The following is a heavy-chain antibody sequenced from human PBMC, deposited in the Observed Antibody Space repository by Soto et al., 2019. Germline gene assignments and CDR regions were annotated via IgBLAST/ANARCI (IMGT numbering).Heavy chain of an antibody. CDR3: ARVRIVGSTTFDS. CDR2: ISYSGST. Sequence: QVQLQESGPGLVKPSQTLSLTCTVSGGSIRSEDYYWSWIRQPPGKGLEWIGYISYSGSTAYKSSLRNRVITSVDTSKNRVSLELNSATAADTAVYYCARVRIVGSTTFDSWGEGTLVTVSS. D-gene: IGHD1-26*01. J-gene: IGHJ4*02. V-gene: IGHV4-30-4*01. CDR1: GGSIRSEDYY.